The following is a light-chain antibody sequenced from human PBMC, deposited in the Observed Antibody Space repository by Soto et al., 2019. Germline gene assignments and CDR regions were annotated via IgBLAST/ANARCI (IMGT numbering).Light chain of an antibody. J-gene: IGKJ2*01. CDR3: QQIYSTPYI. CDR2: AAS. V-gene: IGKV1-39*01. Sequence: DIQMSQSPSSLSSSVRDRVTITCRASQTISRYLNWYQQKPGKAPKLLIFAASSLQSGVPSRFSGSGSGTDCTLTIRSLQVVECATYYCQQIYSTPYIVGQGTKLQIK. CDR1: QTISRY.